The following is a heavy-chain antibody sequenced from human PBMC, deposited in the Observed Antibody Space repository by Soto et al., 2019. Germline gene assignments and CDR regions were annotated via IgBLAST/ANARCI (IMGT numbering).Heavy chain of an antibody. J-gene: IGHJ5*02. CDR1: GFTFSAYD. Sequence: EVQLVESGGGLVQPGGSLRLSCAASGFTFSAYDMHWVRQATGKGLEWVSAIGTQHDTYYPDSVKGRFTISRENAKNSLYLQMNGLRAGGTAVYYCARQASYWHGGGGWFDPWGQGTLVTVSS. D-gene: IGHD2-8*02. CDR3: ARQASYWHGGGGWFDP. V-gene: IGHV3-13*01. CDR2: IGTQHDT.